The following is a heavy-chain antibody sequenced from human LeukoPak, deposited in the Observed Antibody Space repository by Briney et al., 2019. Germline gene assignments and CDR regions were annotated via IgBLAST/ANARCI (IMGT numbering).Heavy chain of an antibody. V-gene: IGHV3-11*04. D-gene: IGHD5-18*01. CDR1: GFTFSDYY. CDR2: IDSSGSST. Sequence: PGGSLRLSCAASGFTFSDYYMSWIRQAPGKGLGWVSHIDSSGSSTFYADSVKGRFTISRDNAKNSLYLQMNGLRADDTAVYYCASRYSPFDFWGQGTLVTVSS. CDR3: ASRYSPFDF. J-gene: IGHJ4*02.